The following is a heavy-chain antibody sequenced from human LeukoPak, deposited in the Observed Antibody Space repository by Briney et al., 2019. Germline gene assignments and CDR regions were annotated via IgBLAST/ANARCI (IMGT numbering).Heavy chain of an antibody. CDR1: GFTFRNYA. Sequence: GASLRLSCAASGFTFRNYAMSWVRQAPGKGLERVSGISSDGRALYADSVKGRFTISRHNSKNTLYLQMNSLRAEDTAVYYCAKEAAVIAIPYFDYWGQGTLVTVSS. CDR2: ISSDGRA. D-gene: IGHD2-21*01. V-gene: IGHV3-23*01. J-gene: IGHJ4*02. CDR3: AKEAAVIAIPYFDY.